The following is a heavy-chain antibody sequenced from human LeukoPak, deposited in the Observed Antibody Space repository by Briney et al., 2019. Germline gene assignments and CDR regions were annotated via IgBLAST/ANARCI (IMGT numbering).Heavy chain of an antibody. Sequence: GGSLRLSCAASGFTFSSYSMNWVRQAPGKGLEWVSSISSSSSYIYYADSVKGRFTISRDNTKNSLYLQMNSLRAEGTAVYYCASSIAAAGIGNDYRGQGTLVTVSS. CDR3: ASSIAAAGIGNDY. CDR2: ISSSSSYI. V-gene: IGHV3-21*01. J-gene: IGHJ4*02. CDR1: GFTFSSYS. D-gene: IGHD6-13*01.